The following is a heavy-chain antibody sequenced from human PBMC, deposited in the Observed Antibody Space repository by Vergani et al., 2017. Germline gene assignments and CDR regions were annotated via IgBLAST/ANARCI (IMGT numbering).Heavy chain of an antibody. D-gene: IGHD3-3*01. CDR3: AREVTIFGVVIRTFDP. CDR2: IYYSGST. J-gene: IGHJ5*02. Sequence: QVQLQESGPGLVKPSETLSLTCTVSGGSVSSGSYYWSWIRQPPGKGLEWIGYIYYSGSTNYNPSLKSRVTISVDTSKNQFSLKLSSLTAADTAVYYCAREVTIFGVVIRTFDPWGQGTLVTVSA. V-gene: IGHV4-61*01. CDR1: GGSVSSGSYY.